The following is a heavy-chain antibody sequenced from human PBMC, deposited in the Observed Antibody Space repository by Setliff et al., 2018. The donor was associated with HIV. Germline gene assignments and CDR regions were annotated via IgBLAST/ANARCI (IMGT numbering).Heavy chain of an antibody. CDR1: GYIFSTFG. CDR2: MNPNSGNT. CDR3: ARGMRSAIFGVVIRGAFDF. Sequence: ASVKVSCKASGYIFSTFGINWVRQSPGQGLEWLGWMNPNSGNTGYAQKFQGRVTMTKNTSISTAYMELSSLRSEDAAVYYCARGMRSAIFGVVIRGAFDFWGQGTLVTVSS. D-gene: IGHD3-3*01. V-gene: IGHV1-8*02. J-gene: IGHJ4*02.